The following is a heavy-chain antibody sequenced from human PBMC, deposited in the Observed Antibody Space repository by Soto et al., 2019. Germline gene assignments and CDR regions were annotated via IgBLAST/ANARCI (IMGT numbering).Heavy chain of an antibody. D-gene: IGHD5-18*01. CDR2: INPNSGGT. V-gene: IGHV1-2*04. Sequence: GASVKVACRAAGYTFTGYYRHWVRQAPGQGLEWMGWINPNSGGTNYAQKFQGWVTMTRDTSISTAYMELSRLRSDDTAVYYCARDQSDTAMVTSLYYGMDVWGQGTTVTVSS. CDR3: ARDQSDTAMVTSLYYGMDV. J-gene: IGHJ6*02. CDR1: GYTFTGYY.